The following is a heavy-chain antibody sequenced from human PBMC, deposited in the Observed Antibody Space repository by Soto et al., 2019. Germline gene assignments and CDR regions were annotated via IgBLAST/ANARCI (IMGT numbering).Heavy chain of an antibody. V-gene: IGHV5-10-1*01. CDR2: IDPTDSYT. J-gene: IGHJ6*02. Sequence: PGESLKISCKGSGYSFTNYWITWVRQMPGKGLEWMGRIDPTDSYTNYNPSFQGHVTISADKSINTAFLRWSSLKASDTAIFYCARLYYDVFPRMDVWGQGTTVTASS. CDR3: ARLYYDVFPRMDV. D-gene: IGHD3-9*01. CDR1: GYSFTNYW.